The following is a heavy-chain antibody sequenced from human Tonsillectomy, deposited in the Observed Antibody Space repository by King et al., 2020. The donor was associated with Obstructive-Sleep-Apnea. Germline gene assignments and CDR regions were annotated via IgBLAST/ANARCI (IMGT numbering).Heavy chain of an antibody. J-gene: IGHJ3*02. Sequence: VQLVESGGGLVKPGGSLRLSCAASEFTFTNAWMSWVRQAPGKGLEWVGRIRSKTDGGTTDYAAPVKGRFTISRHDSKNMLYLQMNSLKTEDTAVYYCTTLVWFGELLKASIWGQGTMVTVSS. CDR2: IRSKTDGGTT. CDR1: EFTFTNAW. V-gene: IGHV3-15*01. CDR3: TTLVWFGELLKASI. D-gene: IGHD3-10*01.